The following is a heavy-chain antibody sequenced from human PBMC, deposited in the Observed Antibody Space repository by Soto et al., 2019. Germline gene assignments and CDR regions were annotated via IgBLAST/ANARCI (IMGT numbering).Heavy chain of an antibody. CDR1: GFTFSSYA. CDR2: ISGSGGST. V-gene: IGHV3-23*01. CDR3: AKGGGYYDFWSGYYKNTGYFDY. Sequence: PGGSLRLSCAASGFTFSSYAMSWVRQAPGKGLEWVSAISGSGGSTYYADSVKGRFTTSRDNSKNTLYLQMNSLRAEDTAVYYCAKGGGYYDFWSGYYKNTGYFDYWGQGTLVTVSS. J-gene: IGHJ4*02. D-gene: IGHD3-3*01.